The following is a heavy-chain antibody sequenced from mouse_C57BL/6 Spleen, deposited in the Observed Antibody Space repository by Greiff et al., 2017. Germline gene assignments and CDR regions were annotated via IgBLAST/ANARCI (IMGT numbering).Heavy chain of an antibody. D-gene: IGHD2-1*01. CDR3: TREWGNYRYFDY. Sequence: EVMLVESGEGLVKPGGSLKLSCAASGFTFSSYAMSWVRQTPEKRLEWVAYISSGGDYIYYADTVKGRFTISRDNARNTLYLQMSSLKSEDTAMYYCTREWGNYRYFDYWGQGTTLTVSS. V-gene: IGHV5-9-1*02. CDR2: ISSGGDYI. J-gene: IGHJ2*01. CDR1: GFTFSSYA.